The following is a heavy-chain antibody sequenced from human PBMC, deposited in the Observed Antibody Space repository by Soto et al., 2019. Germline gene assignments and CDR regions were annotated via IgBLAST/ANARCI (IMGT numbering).Heavy chain of an antibody. CDR3: ASDVGVDRGYGMDV. Sequence: QVQLVQSGAEVKKPGSSVKVSCKASGGTFSSYAISWVRQAPGEGLEWMGGIIPSFGTANYAQKFQGRVTITADKSTSTAYMELSSLRSEDTAVYYCASDVGVDRGYGMDVWGQGTTVTVSS. D-gene: IGHD2-2*01. CDR1: GGTFSSYA. J-gene: IGHJ6*02. V-gene: IGHV1-69*06. CDR2: IIPSFGTA.